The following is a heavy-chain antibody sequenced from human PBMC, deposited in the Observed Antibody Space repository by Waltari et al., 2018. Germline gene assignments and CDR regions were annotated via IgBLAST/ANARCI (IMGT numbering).Heavy chain of an antibody. V-gene: IGHV3-33*06. J-gene: IGHJ4*02. CDR3: AKDRGAYYFDY. CDR2: IWYDGSNK. Sequence: QVQLVASGGGVVQPGRSLRLSCAASGCTFSSYGMHWVRQAPGKGLEWVAVIWYDGSNKYYADSVKGRFTISRDNSKNTLYLQMNSLRAEDTAVYYCAKDRGAYYFDYWGQGTLVTVSS. D-gene: IGHD3-16*01. CDR1: GCTFSSYG.